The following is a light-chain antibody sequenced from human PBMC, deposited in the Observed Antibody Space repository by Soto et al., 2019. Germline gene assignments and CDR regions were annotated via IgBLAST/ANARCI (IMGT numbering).Light chain of an antibody. CDR3: AAWDDSLSGPV. CDR2: NNN. CDR1: RASIGSNT. V-gene: IGLV1-44*01. Sequence: VVTQPPSASGTPGQRVTISCSGSRASIGSNTVTWYQHLPGAAPKLLVYNNNQRPSGVPDRFSGSKSDTSASLAISGLQFEDEAVYYCAAWDDSLSGPVFGGGTKLTVL. J-gene: IGLJ3*02.